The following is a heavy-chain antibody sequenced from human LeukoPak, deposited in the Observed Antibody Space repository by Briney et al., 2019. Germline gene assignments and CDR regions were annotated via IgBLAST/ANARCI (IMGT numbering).Heavy chain of an antibody. CDR1: GFTFSTYA. D-gene: IGHD3-10*01. J-gene: IGHJ4*02. CDR3: ARDWRGGHDY. V-gene: IGHV3-21*01. Sequence: GGSLRLSCATSGFTFSTYAMNWVRRAPGKGLEWVSAISNSGNTTYYADSVKGRFTISRDNAKNSLYLQMNSLRAEDTAVYYCARDWRGGHDYWGQGTLVTVSS. CDR2: ISNSGNTT.